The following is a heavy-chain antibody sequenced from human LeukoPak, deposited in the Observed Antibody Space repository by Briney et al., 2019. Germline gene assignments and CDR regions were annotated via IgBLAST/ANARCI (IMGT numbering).Heavy chain of an antibody. V-gene: IGHV3-23*01. CDR1: GFTFSSYA. J-gene: IGHJ4*02. Sequence: PGGSLRLSCAASGFTFSSYAMSWVRQAPGKGLEWVSAISGSGGSTYYADSVKGRFTISRDNSKNTLYLQMNSLRAEDTAVYYCANSNRYYYDGSGFNPPPNWGQGTLVTVSS. D-gene: IGHD3-22*01. CDR2: ISGSGGST. CDR3: ANSNRYYYDGSGFNPPPN.